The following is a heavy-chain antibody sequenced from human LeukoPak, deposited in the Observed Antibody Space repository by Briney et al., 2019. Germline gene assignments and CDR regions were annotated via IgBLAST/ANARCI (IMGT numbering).Heavy chain of an antibody. Sequence: SETLSLTCTVSGDSVSSGNYYLSWIRQPPEKGLDWITYMSPSGTTKYNPSLKSRVTTSVDTSRTQFSLRLSSVTAADTAVYYCARGQDDRSGTFDYRGQGILVTVSS. V-gene: IGHV4-61*01. CDR1: GDSVSSGNYY. J-gene: IGHJ4*02. CDR3: ARGQDDRSGTFDY. D-gene: IGHD3-22*01. CDR2: MSPSGTT.